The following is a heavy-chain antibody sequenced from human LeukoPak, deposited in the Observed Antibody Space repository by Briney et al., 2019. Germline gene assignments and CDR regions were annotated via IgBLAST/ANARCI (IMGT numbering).Heavy chain of an antibody. D-gene: IGHD3-10*01. CDR1: GHTFTSYA. Sequence: ASVKVSCKASGHTFTSYAMHWVRQAPGQRLEWMGWINAGNGNTKYSQKFQGRVTITRDTSASTAYVELSSLRSEDTAVYYCARDLLWFGADNWFDPWGQGTLVTVSS. V-gene: IGHV1-3*01. CDR3: ARDLLWFGADNWFDP. CDR2: INAGNGNT. J-gene: IGHJ5*02.